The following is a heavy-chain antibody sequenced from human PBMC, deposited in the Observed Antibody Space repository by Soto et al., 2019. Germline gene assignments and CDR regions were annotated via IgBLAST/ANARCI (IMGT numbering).Heavy chain of an antibody. CDR3: AKNIGRVRFLEWAFDY. Sequence: GGSLRLSCAASGFTFSSYGMHWVRQAPGKGLEWVAVISYDGSNKYYADSVKGRFTISRDNSKNTLYLQMNSLRAEDTAVYYCAKNIGRVRFLEWAFDYWGQGTLVTVSS. CDR1: GFTFSSYG. D-gene: IGHD3-3*01. CDR2: ISYDGSNK. V-gene: IGHV3-30*18. J-gene: IGHJ4*02.